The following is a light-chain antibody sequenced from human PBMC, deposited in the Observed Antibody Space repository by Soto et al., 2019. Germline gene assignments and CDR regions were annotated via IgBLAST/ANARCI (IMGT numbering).Light chain of an antibody. CDR3: SSYTSSSTLGV. Sequence: QSVLTQSASVSGSPGQSITISCTGTSSDVGGYNYVSWYQQLPGKAPNLMIYEVSNRPSGVSNRFSGSKSGNTASLTISGLQAEDEADYYCSSYTSSSTLGVFGTGTKLTVL. CDR2: EVS. CDR1: SSDVGGYNY. V-gene: IGLV2-14*01. J-gene: IGLJ1*01.